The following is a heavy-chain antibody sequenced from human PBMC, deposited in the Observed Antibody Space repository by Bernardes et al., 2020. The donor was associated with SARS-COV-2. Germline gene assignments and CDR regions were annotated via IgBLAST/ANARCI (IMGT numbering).Heavy chain of an antibody. V-gene: IGHV3-33*01. D-gene: IGHD1-1*01. Sequence: GGSLRLSCVASGFTLNPYVIHWVRPAPGKGLEWVAVISSDGDNQYYAYSVKDRFTISREDSKNTVYLQMNSLRPEDTSLYYCARELPGGTNNWYRRGGYKNGMDVWGQGTTVTVTS. J-gene: IGHJ6*02. CDR2: ISSDGDNQ. CDR3: ARELPGGTNNWYRRGGYKNGMDV. CDR1: GFTLNPYV.